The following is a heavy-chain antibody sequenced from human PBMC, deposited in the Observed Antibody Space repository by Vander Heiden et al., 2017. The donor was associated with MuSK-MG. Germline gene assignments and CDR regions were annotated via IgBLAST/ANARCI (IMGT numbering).Heavy chain of an antibody. CDR1: GGSFSVYY. Sequence: QVQLQQWGAGLLKPSETLSLTCAVYGGSFSVYYWSWIRQPPGKGLEWIGEINHSGSTNYNPSLKSRVTISVDTSKNQFSLKLSSVTAADTAVYYCARRPIYYYDSSGYYRDAFDIWGQGTMVTVSS. V-gene: IGHV4-34*01. CDR2: INHSGST. J-gene: IGHJ3*02. CDR3: ARRPIYYYDSSGYYRDAFDI. D-gene: IGHD3-22*01.